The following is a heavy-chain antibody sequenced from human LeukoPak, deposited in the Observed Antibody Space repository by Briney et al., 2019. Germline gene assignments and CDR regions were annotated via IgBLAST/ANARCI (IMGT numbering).Heavy chain of an antibody. CDR1: GFTFSSYG. CDR3: AKIRMAMDPNFDY. D-gene: IGHD5-24*01. Sequence: GGSLRLSCAASGFTFSSYGMHWVRQAPGKGLEWVAFIRYDGSNKYYADSVKGRFTISRDNSKNTLYLQMNSLRAEDTAVYYCAKIRMAMDPNFDYWGQGTLVTVSS. J-gene: IGHJ4*02. V-gene: IGHV3-30*02. CDR2: IRYDGSNK.